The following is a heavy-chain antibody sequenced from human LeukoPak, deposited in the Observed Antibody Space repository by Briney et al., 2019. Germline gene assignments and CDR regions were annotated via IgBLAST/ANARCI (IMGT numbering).Heavy chain of an antibody. CDR2: ISSSSSYI. CDR3: ARGASDSSGWYRFWFDL. V-gene: IGHV3-21*01. J-gene: IGHJ5*02. D-gene: IGHD6-19*01. Sequence: PGGSLRLSCAASGFTFSSYSMNRVRQAPGKGLEWVSSISSSSSYIYYADSVKGRFTISRDNAKNSLYLQMNSLRAEDTAVYYCARGASDSSGWYRFWFDLWGQGTLVTVSS. CDR1: GFTFSSYS.